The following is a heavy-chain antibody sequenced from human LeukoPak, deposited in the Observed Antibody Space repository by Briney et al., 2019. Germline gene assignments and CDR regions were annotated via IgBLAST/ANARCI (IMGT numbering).Heavy chain of an antibody. D-gene: IGHD3-9*01. Sequence: GGSLRLSCAASGFTFSDYNMNWVRQAPGKGLEWGSYITNGGSTIHHADSVKGRFTISRDNAKKTLYLQMKSLRAEDTAVYYCARSIGLTGGGVDVWGQGTTVTVSS. CDR3: ARSIGLTGGGVDV. CDR2: ITNGGSTI. CDR1: GFTFSDYN. V-gene: IGHV3-11*01. J-gene: IGHJ6*02.